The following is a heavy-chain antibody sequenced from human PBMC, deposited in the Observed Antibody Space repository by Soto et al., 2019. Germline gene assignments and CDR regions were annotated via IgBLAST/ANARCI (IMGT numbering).Heavy chain of an antibody. J-gene: IGHJ4*02. CDR1: GFTFSSYA. CDR2: ISGPGGNT. Sequence: EVQLLESGGGLVQPGGSLRLSCAASGFTFSSYAMSWVRQAPGKGLEWVSAISGPGGNTYYAVSVKGRYTSFGDNSRNTLFLQMNSLRADDTAVYYCAKHLIWGNYPPFDYWGQGTLVTVSS. CDR3: AKHLIWGNYPPFDY. D-gene: IGHD3-16*02. V-gene: IGHV3-23*01.